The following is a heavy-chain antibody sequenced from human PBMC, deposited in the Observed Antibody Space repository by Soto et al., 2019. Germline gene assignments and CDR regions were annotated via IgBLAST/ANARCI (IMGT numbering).Heavy chain of an antibody. CDR1: GGSISSYY. CDR2: SYYSGST. Sequence: QVQLQESGPGLVKPSETLSLTCTVSGGSISSYYWSWIRQPPGKGLEWVGYSYYSGSTNYDPSLKSRGTISVDTSKNQFSMKLSSVTAADTAVYYCARVPTYYDILTGRRYWYFDLWGRGTLVTVSS. CDR3: ARVPTYYDILTGRRYWYFDL. V-gene: IGHV4-59*01. D-gene: IGHD3-9*01. J-gene: IGHJ2*01.